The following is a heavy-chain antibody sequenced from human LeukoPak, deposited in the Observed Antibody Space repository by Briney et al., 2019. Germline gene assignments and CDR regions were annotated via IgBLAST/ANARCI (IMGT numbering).Heavy chain of an antibody. D-gene: IGHD6-13*01. J-gene: IGHJ6*02. CDR3: AGETISSSLSHHYYGMDV. V-gene: IGHV1-3*01. CDR2: INAGNGNT. CDR1: GYTFSSYA. Sequence: GASVTVSCTASGYTFSSYAMQWVRQAPGQRLEWMGWINAGNGNTKYSQKFQGRVSITRDTSANTAYMELSSLRSEDTAVYFCAGETISSSLSHHYYGMDVWGQGTTVTVSS.